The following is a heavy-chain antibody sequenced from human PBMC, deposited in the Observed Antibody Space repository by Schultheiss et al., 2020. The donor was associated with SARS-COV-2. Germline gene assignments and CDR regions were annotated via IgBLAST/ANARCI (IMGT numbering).Heavy chain of an antibody. Sequence: SLRLSCAASGFTFSSYAMHWVRQAPGKGLELVSGISWNSGSIGYADSVKGRFTISRDNAKNSLYLQMNSLRAEDTAVYYCARETPEPYSSSWYVGRGANDYWGQGTLVTVSS. CDR2: ISWNSGSI. CDR3: ARETPEPYSSSWYVGRGANDY. J-gene: IGHJ4*02. V-gene: IGHV3-9*01. CDR1: GFTFSSYA. D-gene: IGHD6-13*01.